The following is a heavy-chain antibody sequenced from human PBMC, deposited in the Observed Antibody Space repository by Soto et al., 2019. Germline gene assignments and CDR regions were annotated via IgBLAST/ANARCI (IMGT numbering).Heavy chain of an antibody. CDR1: GFTFSSYS. CDR2: ISSSSSYI. D-gene: IGHD2-15*01. J-gene: IGHJ5*02. Sequence: GGSLRLSCAASGFTFSSYSMNWVRQAPGKGLEWVSSISSSSSYIYYADSVKGRFTISRDNAKNSLYLQMNSLRAEDTAVYYCARDPDIVGDINWFDPWGQGTLVTVSS. CDR3: ARDPDIVGDINWFDP. V-gene: IGHV3-21*01.